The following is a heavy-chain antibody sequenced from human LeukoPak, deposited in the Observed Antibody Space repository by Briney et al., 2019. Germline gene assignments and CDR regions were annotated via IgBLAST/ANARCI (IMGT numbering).Heavy chain of an antibody. J-gene: IGHJ4*02. V-gene: IGHV4-34*01. Sequence: SETLSLTCAVYVGSFSGYYWSWIRQPPGKGREGIGEINHSGSTNYNPSLKSRVTISVDTSKNQFSLKLSSVTAADTAVYYCARDPDFWSGYYNFDYWGQGTLVTVSS. D-gene: IGHD3-3*01. CDR3: ARDPDFWSGYYNFDY. CDR2: INHSGST. CDR1: VGSFSGYY.